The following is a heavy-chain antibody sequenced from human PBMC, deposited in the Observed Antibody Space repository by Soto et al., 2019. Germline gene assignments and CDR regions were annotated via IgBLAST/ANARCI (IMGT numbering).Heavy chain of an antibody. CDR1: GYTFTSYA. Sequence: QVQLVQSGAEEKKPGASVKVSCKASGYTFTSYAMHWVRQAPGQRLEWMGWINAGNGNTKYSQKFQGRVTITRDKSASTAYMELSSLRSEDTAVYYCARGGGWYVWFDPWGQGTLVTVSS. V-gene: IGHV1-3*05. J-gene: IGHJ5*02. D-gene: IGHD6-19*01. CDR2: INAGNGNT. CDR3: ARGGGWYVWFDP.